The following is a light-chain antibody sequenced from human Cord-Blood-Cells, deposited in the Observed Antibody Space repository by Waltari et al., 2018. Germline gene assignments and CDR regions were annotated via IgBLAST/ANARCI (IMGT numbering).Light chain of an antibody. V-gene: IGKV1-33*01. J-gene: IGKJ2*01. CDR1: QDISNY. CDR3: QQYDNLPYT. CDR2: DAS. Sequence: DIQMTQSPSSLSASVGDSVTITCQASQDISNYLNWYQQKPGKAPKLLIYDASNLETRVPSRFSGSGSGTDFTFTISSLQPEDIATYYCQQYDNLPYTFGQGTKLEIK.